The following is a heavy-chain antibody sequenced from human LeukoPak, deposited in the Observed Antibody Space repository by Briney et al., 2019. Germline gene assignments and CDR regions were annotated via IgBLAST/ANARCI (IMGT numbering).Heavy chain of an antibody. V-gene: IGHV3-7*01. D-gene: IGHD7-27*01. J-gene: IGHJ4*02. CDR3: ARDLNWETY. Sequence: GGSLRLSCAASGFTFSSYAMSWVRQAPGKGLEWVANIKTDGSLTHYADSVKGRFTISRDNAKNSLYLQMNSLRAEDTAVYYCARDLNWETYWGQGTLVTVSS. CDR2: IKTDGSLT. CDR1: GFTFSSYA.